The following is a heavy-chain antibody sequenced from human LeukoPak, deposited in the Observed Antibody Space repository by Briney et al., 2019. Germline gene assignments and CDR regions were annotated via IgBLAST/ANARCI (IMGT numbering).Heavy chain of an antibody. J-gene: IGHJ3*02. CDR2: IIPIFGTA. Sequence: SVKVSCKASGGTFSSYAISWVRQAPGQGLEWMGRIIPIFGTANYAQKFQGRVTITTDESTSTAYMELSSLRSEDTAVYYCARPIAAAGNDAFDIWGQGTMVTVAS. CDR1: GGTFSSYA. V-gene: IGHV1-69*05. D-gene: IGHD6-13*01. CDR3: ARPIAAAGNDAFDI.